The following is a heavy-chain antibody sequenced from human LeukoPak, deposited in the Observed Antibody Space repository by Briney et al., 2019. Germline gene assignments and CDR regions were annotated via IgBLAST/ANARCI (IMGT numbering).Heavy chain of an antibody. J-gene: IGHJ4*02. Sequence: GGSLRLSCAASGFSFDNYAMSWVRQAPGKGLEWVSSISGSGGATYYADSVKGRFTIFRDNSKNTLYLQMNSLRAEDTAVYYCAKSSYDILTGYPRASDYWGQGTLVTVSS. CDR2: ISGSGGAT. CDR1: GFSFDNYA. D-gene: IGHD3-9*01. CDR3: AKSSYDILTGYPRASDY. V-gene: IGHV3-23*01.